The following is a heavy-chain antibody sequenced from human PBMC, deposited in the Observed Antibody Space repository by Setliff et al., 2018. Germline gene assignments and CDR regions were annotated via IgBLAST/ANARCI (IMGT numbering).Heavy chain of an antibody. V-gene: IGHV3-7*01. CDR1: GFSFRDSW. CDR2: INPDGKEE. Sequence: PGGSLRLSCAASGFSFRDSWMTWVRQAPGKGLEWVANINPDGKEEYYVDSVKGRFTVSRDNAKNSLYLQMHSLRVEDMAVYYCARVHYETSTYSPTLFDHWGQGALVTVS. J-gene: IGHJ4*02. D-gene: IGHD3-22*01. CDR3: ARVHYETSTYSPTLFDH.